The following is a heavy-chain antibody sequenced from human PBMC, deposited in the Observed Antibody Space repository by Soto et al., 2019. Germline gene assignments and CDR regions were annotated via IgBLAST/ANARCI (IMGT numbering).Heavy chain of an antibody. CDR2: IYYSGST. CDR1: GGSISSSSYY. Sequence: QLQLQESGPGLVKPSETLSLTCTVSGGSISSSSYYWGWIRQPPGKGLEWIGSIYYSGSTYYNPSLKSRVTISVDTSKNQFSLKLSSVTAADTAVYYCATISLLGYCSSTSCYTGEHWFDPWGQGTLVTVSS. V-gene: IGHV4-39*01. J-gene: IGHJ5*02. D-gene: IGHD2-2*02. CDR3: ATISLLGYCSSTSCYTGEHWFDP.